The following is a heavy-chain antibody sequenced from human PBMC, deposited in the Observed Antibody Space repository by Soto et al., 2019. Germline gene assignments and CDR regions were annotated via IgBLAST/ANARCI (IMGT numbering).Heavy chain of an antibody. Sequence: ASVKVSCKVSGYTLTELSMHWVRQAPGKGLEWMGGFDPEDGETIYAQKFQGRVTMTEDTPTDTAYMELSSLRSEDTAVYYCATTNQRYYHLDVWGKGTTVTVSS. D-gene: IGHD2-2*01. J-gene: IGHJ6*03. CDR3: ATTNQRYYHLDV. CDR2: FDPEDGET. V-gene: IGHV1-24*01. CDR1: GYTLTELS.